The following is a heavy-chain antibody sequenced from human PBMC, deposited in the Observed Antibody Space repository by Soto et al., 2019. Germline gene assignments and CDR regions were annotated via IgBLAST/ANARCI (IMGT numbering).Heavy chain of an antibody. D-gene: IGHD1-26*01. CDR1: CSPVINDS. J-gene: IGHJ3*01. CDR3: VRQVGATGSYSYAV. CDR2: VYDSGST. V-gene: IGHV4-59*02. Sequence: PSETLSLTFTLTCSPVINDSWNRLRQPPGKGLEWIGFVYDSGSTSYNSSLKSRLTLSVDTSKNQFSLKLSSVTAADTAVYYCVRQVGATGSYSYAVWGQGTMVP.